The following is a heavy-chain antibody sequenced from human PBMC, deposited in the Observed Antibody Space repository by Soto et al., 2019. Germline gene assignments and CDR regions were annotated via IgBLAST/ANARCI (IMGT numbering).Heavy chain of an antibody. D-gene: IGHD4-4*01. J-gene: IGHJ6*03. CDR2: IYHSGST. V-gene: IGHV4-4*02. Sequence: SETLSLTCAVSSGSISSSNWWSWVRQPPGKGLEWIGEIYHSGSTNYNPSLKSRVTISVDKSKNQFSLKLSSVTAAETAVYYCARSRDHSNYYEYYYYMDVWGKGTTVTVSS. CDR3: ARSRDHSNYYEYYYYMDV. CDR1: SGSISSSNW.